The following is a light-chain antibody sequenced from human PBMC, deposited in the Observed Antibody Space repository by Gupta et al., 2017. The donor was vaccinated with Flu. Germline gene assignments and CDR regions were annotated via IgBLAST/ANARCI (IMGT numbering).Light chain of an antibody. Sequence: DIQLTQSPSFLSASVGDRVTITCRASQGISSYLAWYQQKPGKAPKLLIYAASTLQSGVPSRFSGSGSGTEFTLTISSRQPEDFATYYCQQLNSYPRALGQGTRLEIK. J-gene: IGKJ5*01. V-gene: IGKV1-9*01. CDR3: QQLNSYPRA. CDR2: AAS. CDR1: QGISSY.